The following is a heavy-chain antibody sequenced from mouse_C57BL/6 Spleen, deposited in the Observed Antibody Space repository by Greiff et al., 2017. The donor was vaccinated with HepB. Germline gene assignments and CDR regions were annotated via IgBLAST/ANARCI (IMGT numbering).Heavy chain of an antibody. CDR2: IHPNSGST. J-gene: IGHJ4*01. CDR3: AKSYGSSYKDYAMDY. V-gene: IGHV1-64*01. CDR1: GYTFTSYW. Sequence: QVQLQQPGAELVKPGASVKLSCKASGYTFTSYWMHWVKQRPGQGLEWIGMIHPNSGSTNYNEKFKSKATLTVDKSSSTAYMQLSSLTSEDSAVYYCAKSYGSSYKDYAMDYWGQGTSVTVSS. D-gene: IGHD1-1*01.